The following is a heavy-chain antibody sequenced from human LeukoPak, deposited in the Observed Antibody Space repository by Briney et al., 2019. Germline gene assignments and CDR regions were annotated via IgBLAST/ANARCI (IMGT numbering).Heavy chain of an antibody. CDR2: IAIDGINK. D-gene: IGHD6-13*01. J-gene: IGHJ4*02. CDR1: GFTFSSYA. V-gene: IGHV3-30-3*01. CDR3: GRGFSNWSLDY. Sequence: GGSLRLSCAASGFTFSSYAMHWVRQAPGKGLEWVAVIAIDGINKYYADSVKGRVTLSRDNSKNTVYLQMSSLRVADTGVYYCGRGFSNWSLDYWGQGTLITVSS.